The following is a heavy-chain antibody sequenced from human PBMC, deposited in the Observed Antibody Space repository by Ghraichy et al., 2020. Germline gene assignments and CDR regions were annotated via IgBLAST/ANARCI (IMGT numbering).Heavy chain of an antibody. CDR1: GFTFTSYS. J-gene: IGHJ4*02. CDR3: ARALKDYSSSRGYFDY. Sequence: GESLNISCAASGFTFTSYSMNWVRQAPGKGLEWVSYISGSGSTIYYADSVKGRFTISRDNAKNSLHLQMNSLRAEDTAVYYCARALKDYSSSRGYFDYWGQGTLVTVSS. V-gene: IGHV3-48*01. D-gene: IGHD6-6*01. CDR2: ISGSGSTI.